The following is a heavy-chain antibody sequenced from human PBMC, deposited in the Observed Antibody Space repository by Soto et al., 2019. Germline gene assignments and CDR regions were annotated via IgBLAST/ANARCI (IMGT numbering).Heavy chain of an antibody. V-gene: IGHV3-23*01. J-gene: IGHJ4*02. CDR1: GFTFSSYA. D-gene: IGHD3-22*01. CDR2: ISGSGGST. Sequence: VQLLESGGGLVQPGGSLRLSCAASGFTFSSYAMSWVRQAPGKGLEWVSAISGSGGSTYYADSVKGRFTISRDNSKNTLYLQMNSLRAEDTAVYYCAKPAEPYYYDSSGYYYDYWGQGTLVTVSS. CDR3: AKPAEPYYYDSSGYYYDY.